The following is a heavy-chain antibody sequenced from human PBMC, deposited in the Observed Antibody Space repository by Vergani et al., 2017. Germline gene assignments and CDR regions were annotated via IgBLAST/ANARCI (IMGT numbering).Heavy chain of an antibody. J-gene: IGHJ4*02. CDR2: TRYDGIVE. CDR1: GFTFTNYG. CDR3: ATAGAAYCRGASCYDFFEY. V-gene: IGHV3-30*02. D-gene: IGHD2-15*01. Sequence: QVQLVESGGGVVQPGGSLRLSCAASGFTFTNYGMHWVRQAPGKGLEWVAFTRYDGIVEYYEDSVRGRFTISRDNSKNTLYLQMNRLRPEDTAVYYGATAGAAYCRGASCYDFFEYWGQGTLVTVAS.